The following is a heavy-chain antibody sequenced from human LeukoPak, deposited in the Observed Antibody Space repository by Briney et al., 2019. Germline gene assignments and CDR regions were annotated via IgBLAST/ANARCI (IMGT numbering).Heavy chain of an antibody. Sequence: PGGSLRLSCAASGFTFSSYAMHWVRQAPGKGLEYVSAISSNGGSTYYANSVKGRFTISRDNSKNTLYLQMGSLRAGDMAVYYCARGGRYGDYSDYWGQGTLVTVSS. D-gene: IGHD4-17*01. CDR3: ARGGRYGDYSDY. CDR1: GFTFSSYA. J-gene: IGHJ4*02. CDR2: ISSNGGST. V-gene: IGHV3-64*01.